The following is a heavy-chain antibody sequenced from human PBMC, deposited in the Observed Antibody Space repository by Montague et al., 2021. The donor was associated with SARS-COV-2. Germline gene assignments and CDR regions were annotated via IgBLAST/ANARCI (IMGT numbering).Heavy chain of an antibody. V-gene: IGHV4-34*01. D-gene: IGHD1-26*01. Sequence: SETLSLTCAVYGGSFNNKYWTWIRQPPGKGLEWIGEINHTGSTNYKPSLKRRVTISVDTSKNQFSLKVSTVTAADTAVYYCARGLMSGSYYLGPDYWGQGTLVTVSS. CDR2: INHTGST. CDR1: GGSFNNKY. CDR3: ARGLMSGSYYLGPDY. J-gene: IGHJ4*02.